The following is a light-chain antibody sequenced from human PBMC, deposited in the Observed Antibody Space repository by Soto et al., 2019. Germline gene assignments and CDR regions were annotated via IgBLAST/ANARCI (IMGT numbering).Light chain of an antibody. J-gene: IGKJ1*01. CDR2: GAS. CDR1: QSVSSN. Sequence: EIVMTQSPATLSVSPGERATLSCRASQSVSSNLAWYQQKPGQPPGLLIYGASTRATGIPARFIGSGSGTEFTLTISSLQSEDFAVYYCQHYNNWPPWTFGQGTKVDIK. V-gene: IGKV3-15*01. CDR3: QHYNNWPPWT.